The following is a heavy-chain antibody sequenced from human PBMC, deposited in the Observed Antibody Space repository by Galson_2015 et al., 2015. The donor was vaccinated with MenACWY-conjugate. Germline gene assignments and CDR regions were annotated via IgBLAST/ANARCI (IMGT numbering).Heavy chain of an antibody. D-gene: IGHD6-19*01. CDR3: ARDGSGWVIDF. CDR1: GFTFSHYS. CDR2: IGSVTSTI. V-gene: IGHV3-48*04. J-gene: IGHJ4*02. Sequence: SLRLSCAASGFTFSHYSMYWVRQAPGKGLEWVSYIGSVTSTIYYRDSVKGRFTIFRDNAKNSLYLQMNSLRAEDTAVYYCARDGSGWVIDFWGQGTLVTVSS.